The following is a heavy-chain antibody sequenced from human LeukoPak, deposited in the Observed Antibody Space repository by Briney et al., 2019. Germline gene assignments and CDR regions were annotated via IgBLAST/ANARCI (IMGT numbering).Heavy chain of an antibody. CDR3: ARTYLRLQCSGGSCESGSYYGMDV. D-gene: IGHD2-15*01. V-gene: IGHV1-46*02. J-gene: IGHJ6*02. Sequence: GSVKASGKASGYTFHSYYMQWVRQAPGHGLEWIGIINPSGGSTSYAQKFQGRVTMTRDTSTSTVYIELSSLRSEVTAVYSGARTYLRLQCSGGSCESGSYYGMDVWGQGTKVTVSS. CDR2: INPSGGST. CDR1: GYTFHSYY.